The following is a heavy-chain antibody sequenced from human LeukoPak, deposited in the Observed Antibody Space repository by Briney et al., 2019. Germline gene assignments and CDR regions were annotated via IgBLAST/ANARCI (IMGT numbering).Heavy chain of an antibody. J-gene: IGHJ6*03. Sequence: SETLSLTCTVSGGSISSYYWSWIRQPAGKGLEWIGRIYTSGSTNYNPSLKSRVTMSVDTSKNQFSLKLSSVTAADTAVYYCAREVSEGWELLTRYYMDVWGKGTTVTVSS. D-gene: IGHD1-26*01. CDR3: AREVSEGWELLTRYYMDV. V-gene: IGHV4-4*07. CDR1: GGSISSYY. CDR2: IYTSGST.